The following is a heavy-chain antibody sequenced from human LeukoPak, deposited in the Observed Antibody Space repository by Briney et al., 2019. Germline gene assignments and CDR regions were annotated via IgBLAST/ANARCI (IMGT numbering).Heavy chain of an antibody. Sequence: SETLSLTCTVSGGSISSYYWNWMRQPPGKGLEWIGYIYTSGSTNYNPSLKSRGTISVDTSKNQFSLKLSSVTAADTAVYYCARLGHYYDSSGYSHLIFDYWGQGTLVTVSS. V-gene: IGHV4-4*09. CDR1: GGSISSYY. J-gene: IGHJ4*02. CDR2: IYTSGST. CDR3: ARLGHYYDSSGYSHLIFDY. D-gene: IGHD3-22*01.